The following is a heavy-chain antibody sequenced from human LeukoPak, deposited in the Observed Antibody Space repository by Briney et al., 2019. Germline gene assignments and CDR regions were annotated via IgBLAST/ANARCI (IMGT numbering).Heavy chain of an antibody. Sequence: GASVKVSCKASGYTFTSYGISWVRQAPGQGLEWMGWISAYNGNTNYAQKLQGRVTMTTDTFTSTAYMELRSLRSDDTAVYYCARDWNGSHSPGYWSDPSGERTLVTVSS. CDR3: ARDWNGSHSPGYWSDP. V-gene: IGHV1-18*01. CDR2: ISAYNGNT. J-gene: IGHJ5*02. CDR1: GYTFTSYG. D-gene: IGHD1-26*01.